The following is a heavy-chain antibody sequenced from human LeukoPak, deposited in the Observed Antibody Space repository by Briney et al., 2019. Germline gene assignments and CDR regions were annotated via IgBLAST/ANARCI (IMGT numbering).Heavy chain of an antibody. D-gene: IGHD6-19*01. CDR2: ISAYNGNT. Sequence: ASVKVSCKASGYSPTSDGTSWVRHAPGQGLEWMGWISAYNGNTNYAQKVQGRVTMTTDTSTSTAYMELRSLRSDDTAVYYCARGSAVAGSSFDYWGQGTLVTVSS. CDR1: GYSPTSDG. V-gene: IGHV1-18*01. J-gene: IGHJ4*02. CDR3: ARGSAVAGSSFDY.